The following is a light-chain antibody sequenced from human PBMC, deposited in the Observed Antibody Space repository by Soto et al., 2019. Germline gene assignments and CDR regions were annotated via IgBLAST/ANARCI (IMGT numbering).Light chain of an antibody. CDR2: DSS. J-gene: IGKJ5*01. CDR1: QSVSSN. CDR3: QQRSNWPPIT. V-gene: IGKV3-11*01. Sequence: EMVLTQSPGTLSLSPGERATLSCRASQSVSSNLAWYRQKPGQAPRLLIYDSSNRAAGIPARFSGSGSGTDFTLTISSLEPEDFAVYYCQQRSNWPPITFGQGTRLEIK.